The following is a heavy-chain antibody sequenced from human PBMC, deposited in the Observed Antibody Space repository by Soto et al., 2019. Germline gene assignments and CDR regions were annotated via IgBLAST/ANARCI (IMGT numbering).Heavy chain of an antibody. D-gene: IGHD3-10*01. CDR2: ISGSGGST. CDR1: GFTFSSYA. V-gene: IGHV3-23*01. J-gene: IGHJ6*02. Sequence: LRLSCAASGFTFSSYAMSWVRQAPGKGLEWVSAISGSGGSTYYADSVKGRFTISRDNSKNTLYLQMNSLRAEDTAVYYCAKFSGSSPYYGMDVWGQGTTVTVSS. CDR3: AKFSGSSPYYGMDV.